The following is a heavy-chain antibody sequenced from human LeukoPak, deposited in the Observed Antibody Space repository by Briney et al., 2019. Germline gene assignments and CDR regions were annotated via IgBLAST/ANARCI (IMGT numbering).Heavy chain of an antibody. V-gene: IGHV3-53*01. J-gene: IGHJ4*02. CDR3: ARGGMVPSTRGNFNS. D-gene: IGHD3-10*01. CDR1: GFIVSSYS. Sequence: PGGSLRLSCAASGFIVSSYSMSWVRQAPGKGLEWVSIIYGSGDTDYADSVKGRFTISRDQSKNTLDLQVNRLRDEDTAVYYCARGGMVPSTRGNFNSWGQGTLVRVSS. CDR2: IYGSGDT.